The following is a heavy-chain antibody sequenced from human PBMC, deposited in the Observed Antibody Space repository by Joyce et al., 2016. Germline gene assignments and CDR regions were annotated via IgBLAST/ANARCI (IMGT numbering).Heavy chain of an antibody. CDR2: SIPIFGTA. CDR3: ASYDSSGYYSYYYYMDV. CDR1: GGTFSSYA. J-gene: IGHJ6*03. Sequence: QVQLVQSGAEVKKPGSPVKVSCKASGGTFSSYAISWVRQAPGQGLEWMGGSIPIFGTANYAQKFQGRVTITADESTSTAYMELSSLRSEDTAVYYCASYDSSGYYSYYYYMDVWGNGTTVTVSS. V-gene: IGHV1-69*01. D-gene: IGHD3-22*01.